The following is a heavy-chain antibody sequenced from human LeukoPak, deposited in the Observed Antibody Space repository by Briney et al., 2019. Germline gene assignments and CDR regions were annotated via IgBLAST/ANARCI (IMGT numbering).Heavy chain of an antibody. CDR1: GYRFTKYY. CDR3: ALYSSTRY. V-gene: IGHV1-46*01. D-gene: IGHD6-13*01. CDR2: INPTGGST. Sequence: GASVNLSCKASGYRFTKYYLHWVRQAPGQGLEWMGIINPTGGSTTYAQKFQGRVTMTRDTSTSTVFMEVNSLRSEDTAVYYCALYSSTRYWGQGTLVTVSS. J-gene: IGHJ4*02.